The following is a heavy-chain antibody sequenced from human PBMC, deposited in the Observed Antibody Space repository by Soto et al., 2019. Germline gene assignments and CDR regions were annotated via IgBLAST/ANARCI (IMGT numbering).Heavy chain of an antibody. Sequence: SETLSLTCAIYGGSFSGFYWSSIRQPPGRGREGMGEINDSGTTNYNPPLKRRVTISAYTTNTHLSLRLTSVTAADTAVYYCARESSQNVYSHYGMDVWGQGTAVTVSS. CDR1: GGSFSGFY. V-gene: IGHV4-34*01. CDR3: ARESSQNVYSHYGMDV. CDR2: INDSGTT. J-gene: IGHJ6*02.